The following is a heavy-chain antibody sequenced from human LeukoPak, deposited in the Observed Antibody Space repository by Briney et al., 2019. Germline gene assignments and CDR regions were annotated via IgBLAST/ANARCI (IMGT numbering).Heavy chain of an antibody. V-gene: IGHV4-59*01. CDR3: AASYDSSGYYPFQH. CDR1: GGSISSYY. D-gene: IGHD3-22*01. Sequence: SETLSLTCTVSGGSISSYYWSWIRQAPGKGLEWIGYIYYSGSTNYNPSLKSRVTISVDTSKNQFSLKLSSVTAADTAVYYCAASYDSSGYYPFQHWGQGTLVTVSS. J-gene: IGHJ1*01. CDR2: IYYSGST.